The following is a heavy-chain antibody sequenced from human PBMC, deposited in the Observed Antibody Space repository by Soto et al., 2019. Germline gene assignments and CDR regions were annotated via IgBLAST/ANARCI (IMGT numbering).Heavy chain of an antibody. V-gene: IGHV3-74*01. Sequence: HPGGSLTLSCAASGFTFSSHWMHWVRQAPGEGLVWVSRINSDGSSTIYADSVKGRFTISRDNAKNTLYLQMNSLRVEDTAVYYCIRSSGWPDDWGQGTLVTVSS. J-gene: IGHJ4*02. CDR2: INSDGSST. CDR3: IRSSGWPDD. CDR1: GFTFSSHW. D-gene: IGHD6-19*01.